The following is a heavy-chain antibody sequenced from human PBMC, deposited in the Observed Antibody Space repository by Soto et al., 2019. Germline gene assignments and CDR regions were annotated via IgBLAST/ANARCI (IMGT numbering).Heavy chain of an antibody. Sequence: PSETLSLTCSVSGGSVSSGTHYWSWIRQPPGKGLEWIGYIYYTGTTKYNPSLKSRTTILVDTSKNQFSLKMSSVTAADTALYYCARDPHDYGVTDGGIDVWGQGTTVTVAS. J-gene: IGHJ6*02. CDR2: IYYTGTT. CDR3: ARDPHDYGVTDGGIDV. CDR1: GGSVSSGTHY. D-gene: IGHD4-17*01. V-gene: IGHV4-61*01.